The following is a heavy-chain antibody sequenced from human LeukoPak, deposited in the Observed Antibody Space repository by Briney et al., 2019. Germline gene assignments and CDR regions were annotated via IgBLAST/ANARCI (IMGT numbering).Heavy chain of an antibody. V-gene: IGHV4-39*01. Sequence: SETLSLTCTVCGGSISSDTYYWGWIRQPPGKGLDWIGSIYYTGSTYYNPSLKSRVNISENTSKNQSSPTLGSVTAADTSVYYXGRHXRIWDCSGASCYGWNFDXWGQGXXVTV. CDR1: GGSISSDTYY. CDR2: IYYTGST. J-gene: IGHJ4*02. CDR3: GRHXRIWDCSGASCYGWNFDX. D-gene: IGHD2-15*01.